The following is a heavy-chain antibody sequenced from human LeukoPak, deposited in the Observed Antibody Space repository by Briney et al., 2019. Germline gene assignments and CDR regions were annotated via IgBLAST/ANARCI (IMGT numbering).Heavy chain of an antibody. D-gene: IGHD6-19*01. Sequence: PGRSLRLSCAAPGFTLNNYAMHWVRQAPGKGLEWVAFISKDGRSHHHADSVKGRFTISRENSKNTLFLQMNSLRAEDTAIYYCASDGIGVAGTFTIVYWGQGAPVTVSS. CDR2: ISKDGRSH. CDR3: ASDGIGVAGTFTIVY. V-gene: IGHV3-30*04. CDR1: GFTLNNYA. J-gene: IGHJ4*02.